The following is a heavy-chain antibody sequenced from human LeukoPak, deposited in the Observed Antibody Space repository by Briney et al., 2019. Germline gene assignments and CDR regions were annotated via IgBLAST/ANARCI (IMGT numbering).Heavy chain of an antibody. J-gene: IGHJ4*02. CDR2: MYYRGST. Sequence: SETLFLTCTVSSGSVSSGSYYWSWIRQPPGKGLEWIGYMYYRGSTNYNPSLKSRVTISVDTSKNQFSLKLSSVTAADTAVYYCARGGGGDDILTGYNYRIDYWGQGTLVTVSS. D-gene: IGHD3-9*01. CDR3: ARGGGGDDILTGYNYRIDY. V-gene: IGHV4-61*01. CDR1: SGSVSSGSYY.